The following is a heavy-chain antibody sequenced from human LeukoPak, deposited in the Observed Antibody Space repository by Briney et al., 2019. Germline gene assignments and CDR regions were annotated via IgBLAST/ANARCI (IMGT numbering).Heavy chain of an antibody. CDR3: ARQFLSSCPLDY. V-gene: IGHV4-30-4*08. CDR1: GGSISSGDYY. CDR2: IYYSGST. Sequence: SETLSLTCTVSGGSISSGDYYWSWIRQPPGKGLEWIGYIYYSGSTYYNPSLKSRVTISVDTSKNQFSLKLSSVTAADTAVYYCARQFLSSCPLDYWGQGTLVTVSS. J-gene: IGHJ4*02. D-gene: IGHD6-13*01.